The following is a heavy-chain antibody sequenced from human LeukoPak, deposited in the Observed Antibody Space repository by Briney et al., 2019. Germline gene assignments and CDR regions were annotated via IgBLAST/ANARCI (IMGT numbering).Heavy chain of an antibody. CDR3: ARKGDSSGWFWGVQRRGAFDI. CDR1: GFTFSSYS. J-gene: IGHJ3*02. CDR2: ISSSSSTI. V-gene: IGHV3-48*01. Sequence: GGSLRLSCAASGFTFSSYSMNWVRQAPGKGLEWVSYISSSSSTIYYADSVKGRFTISRDNAKNSLYLQINSLRAEDTAVYYCARKGDSSGWFWGVQRRGAFDIWGQGTMVTVSS. D-gene: IGHD6-19*01.